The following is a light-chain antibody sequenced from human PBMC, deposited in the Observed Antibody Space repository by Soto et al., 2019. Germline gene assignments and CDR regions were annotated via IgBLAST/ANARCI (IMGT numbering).Light chain of an antibody. CDR2: DVN. CDR3: SSYTSSIS. Sequence: QSALTQPASVSGSPGQSITISCTGTSSDVGGYNYVSWYQQHPGKAPKLMIYDVNTRPSGVSNRFSGSKSGNTASLTISGLQAEDEADYYFSSYTSSISFGGGTQLTVL. CDR1: SSDVGGYNY. V-gene: IGLV2-14*01. J-gene: IGLJ2*01.